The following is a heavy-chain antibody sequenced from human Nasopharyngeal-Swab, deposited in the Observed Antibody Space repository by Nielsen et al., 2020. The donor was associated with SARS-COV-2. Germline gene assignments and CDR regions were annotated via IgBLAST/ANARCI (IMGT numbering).Heavy chain of an antibody. CDR2: IYYSGST. CDR1: DGSISSYY. Sequence: SETLSLTCTVSDGSISSYYWSWIRQPPGKGLEWIGYIYYSGSTNYNPSLKSRVTISVDTSKNQFSLKLSSVTAADTAVYYCASHPGYCSSTSCYAPSYGMDVWGQGTTVTVSS. J-gene: IGHJ6*02. CDR3: ASHPGYCSSTSCYAPSYGMDV. D-gene: IGHD2-2*01. V-gene: IGHV4-59*12.